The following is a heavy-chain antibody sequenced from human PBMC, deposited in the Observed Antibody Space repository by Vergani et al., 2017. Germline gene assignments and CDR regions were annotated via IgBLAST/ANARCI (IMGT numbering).Heavy chain of an antibody. CDR3: ARERTNPPGGWFGPGAFDI. J-gene: IGHJ3*02. CDR2: LYYSGSN. Sequence: QVQLQESGPGLVKPSQTLSLTCTVSGGSISSGGYYWSWIRQHPGKGLEWIGLLYYSGSNYYNPSLKGRVTISVDTSKKQFSLKLSSVTAADTAVYYCARERTNPPGGWFGPGAFDIWGQGTMVTVSS. D-gene: IGHD6-19*01. V-gene: IGHV4-31*03. CDR1: GGSISSGGYY.